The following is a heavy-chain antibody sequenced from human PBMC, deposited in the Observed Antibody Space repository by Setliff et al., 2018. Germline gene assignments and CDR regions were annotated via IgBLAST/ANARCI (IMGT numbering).Heavy chain of an antibody. V-gene: IGHV4-4*08. CDR2: IYSSGNT. D-gene: IGHD3-3*01. CDR1: GDSIINYY. J-gene: IGHJ6*03. CDR3: ARDFSTPHFGVARGSYYYYYMDV. Sequence: PSETLSLTCTVSGDSIINYYWSWIRQPPGKVLEWIGDIYSSGNTNYNPSLKSRVTISVDTSKNQFSLNLTSVTAADTAVYYCARDFSTPHFGVARGSYYYYYMDVWGKGTTVTVSS.